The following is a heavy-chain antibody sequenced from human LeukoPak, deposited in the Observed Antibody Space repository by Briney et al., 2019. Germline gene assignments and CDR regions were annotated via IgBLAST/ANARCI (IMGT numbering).Heavy chain of an antibody. D-gene: IGHD6-6*01. J-gene: IGHJ4*02. V-gene: IGHV3-23*01. CDR1: GFSFGNKG. CDR2: ISGSSDKT. Sequence: GGSLRLSCAASGFSFGNKGMSWVRQAPGKGLEWVSGISGSSDKTYYADSVKGRFTVFRDNSRNTLYLQLKSLRVEDTAVYYCAKSSSSSGEWGQGTLVTVSS. CDR3: AKSSSSSGE.